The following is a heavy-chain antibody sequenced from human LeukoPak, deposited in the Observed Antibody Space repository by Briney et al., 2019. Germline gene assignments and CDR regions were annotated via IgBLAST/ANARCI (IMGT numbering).Heavy chain of an antibody. Sequence: SGGSLRLSCAASGFTVSSNYMSWVRQAPGRGLGWGSVFFSGGSTYYADSVKGRFTISRDNSKNTLYLQMNSLRAEDTAVYYCARDSPLNYYDSSGYLDYWGQGTLVTVSS. CDR1: GFTVSSNY. CDR2: FFSGGST. D-gene: IGHD3-22*01. V-gene: IGHV3-66*01. CDR3: ARDSPLNYYDSSGYLDY. J-gene: IGHJ4*02.